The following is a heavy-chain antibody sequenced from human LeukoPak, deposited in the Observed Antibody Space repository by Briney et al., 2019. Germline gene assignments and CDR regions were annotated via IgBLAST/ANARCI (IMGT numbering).Heavy chain of an antibody. J-gene: IGHJ4*02. CDR3: TRTAVLQQDDY. D-gene: IGHD1/OR15-1a*01. Sequence: IPGGSLRLSCAASGFTFSSYTMNWVRQAPGKGLEWVSSISSSTIYIYYAASVKGRFTISRDNAKNSLYLQMSSLRAEDTAVYYCTRTAVLQQDDYWGQGTLVTVSS. CDR2: ISSSTIYI. CDR1: GFTFSSYT. V-gene: IGHV3-21*01.